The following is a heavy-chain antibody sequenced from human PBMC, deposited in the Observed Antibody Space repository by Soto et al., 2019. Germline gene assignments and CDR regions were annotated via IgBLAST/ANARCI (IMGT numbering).Heavy chain of an antibody. J-gene: IGHJ1*01. CDR3: ARGYYGSGIYSIRNAY. Sequence: GEALKISCKGSGYSFTSYWIGWVRQMPGKGLEWMGIIYPGDSDTRYSPSFQGQVTISADKSISTAYLQWSSLKASDTAMYYCARGYYGSGIYSIRNAYSGQGTLVIVSA. V-gene: IGHV5-51*01. CDR2: IYPGDSDT. CDR1: GYSFTSYW. D-gene: IGHD3-10*01.